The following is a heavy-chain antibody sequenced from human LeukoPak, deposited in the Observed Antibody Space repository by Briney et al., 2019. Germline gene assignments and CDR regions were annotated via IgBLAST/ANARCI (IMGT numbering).Heavy chain of an antibody. V-gene: IGHV3-30*02. Sequence: PGGSLRLSCAASGSTFSSYGMHWVRQAPGKGLEWVAFIRYDGSNKYYADSVKGRFTISRDNSKNTLYLQMNSLRAEDTAVYYCAKDLPLYCTSTRCYSGTGVDYWGQGTLVTVSA. CDR2: IRYDGSNK. CDR1: GSTFSSYG. D-gene: IGHD2-2*01. J-gene: IGHJ4*02. CDR3: AKDLPLYCTSTRCYSGTGVDY.